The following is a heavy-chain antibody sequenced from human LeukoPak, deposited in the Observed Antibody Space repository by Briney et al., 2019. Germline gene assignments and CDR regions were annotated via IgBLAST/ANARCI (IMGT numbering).Heavy chain of an antibody. J-gene: IGHJ4*02. CDR1: GFTFSSYG. CDR3: AKDPFTQQLGPIDY. Sequence: GGSLRLSCAASGFTFSSYGMHWVRQAPGKGLEGVAFIRYDGSNKYYADSVKGRFTISRDNSKNTLYLQMNSLRAEDTAVYYCAKDPFTQQLGPIDYWGQGTLVTVSS. CDR2: IRYDGSNK. D-gene: IGHD6-13*01. V-gene: IGHV3-30*02.